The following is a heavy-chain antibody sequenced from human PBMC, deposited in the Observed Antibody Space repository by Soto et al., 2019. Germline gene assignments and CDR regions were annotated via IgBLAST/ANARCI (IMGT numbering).Heavy chain of an antibody. CDR1: GFAVSSKY. Sequence: EVQLVESGGGLIQPGGSLRLSCAASGFAVSSKYMTWVRQAPGKGLEWVSVIYGGGTTYYADSVKGRFTISRDTSKHTLYLQMNRLRAEDTAVYYCVQTTGWPGFDFWGQGALVTVSS. CDR2: IYGGGTT. V-gene: IGHV3-53*01. D-gene: IGHD1-1*01. J-gene: IGHJ4*02. CDR3: VQTTGWPGFDF.